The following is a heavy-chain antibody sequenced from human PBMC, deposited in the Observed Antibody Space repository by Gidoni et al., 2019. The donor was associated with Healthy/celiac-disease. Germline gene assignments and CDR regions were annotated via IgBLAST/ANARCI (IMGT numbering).Heavy chain of an antibody. CDR3: ATGIAAAGKVTAPRDY. V-gene: IGHV5-10-1*03. J-gene: IGHJ4*02. D-gene: IGHD6-13*01. CDR1: GSSFTSYW. CDR2: IDPSDSYT. Sequence: EVQLVQSGAEVKKPGESLRISCKGSGSSFTSYWISWVRQMPGKGLEWMGRIDPSDSYTNYSPSFQGHVTISADKSISTAYLQWSSLKASDTAMYYCATGIAAAGKVTAPRDYWGQGTLVTVSS.